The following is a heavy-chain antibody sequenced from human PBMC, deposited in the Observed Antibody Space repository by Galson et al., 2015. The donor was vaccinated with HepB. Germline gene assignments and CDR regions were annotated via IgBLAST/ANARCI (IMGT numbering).Heavy chain of an antibody. Sequence: CAISGDSVSSNSAAWNWIRQSPLRGLEWLGRTYYKSKWYDDYAVSVKSRITINPEPSKNQFSLQLGSVTPEDTAVYYCARGRSGWPHDNYFDSWGQGTLVIVSS. CDR1: GDSVSSNSAA. D-gene: IGHD6-19*01. J-gene: IGHJ4*02. CDR2: TYYKSKWYD. CDR3: ARGRSGWPHDNYFDS. V-gene: IGHV6-1*01.